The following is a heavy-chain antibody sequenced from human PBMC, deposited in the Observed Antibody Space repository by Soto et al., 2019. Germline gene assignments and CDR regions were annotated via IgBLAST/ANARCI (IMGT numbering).Heavy chain of an antibody. J-gene: IGHJ6*03. CDR2: IWYDGSNK. CDR3: ARATGTASKYYYYMDF. D-gene: IGHD1-1*01. CDR1: GFTFSSYG. Sequence: QVQLVESGGGVVQPGRSLRLSCAASGFTFSSYGMHWVRQAPGKGLEWVAVIWYDGSNKYYADSVKGRFTISRDNSKNTLYLQMNSLIAEDTAVYYCARATGTASKYYYYMDFWGKGTTVTVSS. V-gene: IGHV3-33*01.